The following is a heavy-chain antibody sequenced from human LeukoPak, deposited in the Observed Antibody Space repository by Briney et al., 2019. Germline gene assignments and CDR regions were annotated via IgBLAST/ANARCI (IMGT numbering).Heavy chain of an antibody. D-gene: IGHD2-2*02. CDR2: IYNSGST. CDR1: GGSISSSSYY. J-gene: IGHJ4*02. CDR3: ACYSSPGGWGVFDY. V-gene: IGHV4-61*05. Sequence: SETLSLTCTVSGGSISSSSYYWSWIRQPPGKGLEWIGYIYNSGSTKYNPSLNSRVFISVDTSGNQFSLKLTSVTAADTAVYYCACYSSPGGWGVFDYWGQGALVTVSS.